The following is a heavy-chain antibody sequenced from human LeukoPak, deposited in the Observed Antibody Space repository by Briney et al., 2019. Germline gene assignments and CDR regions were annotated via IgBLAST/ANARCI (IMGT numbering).Heavy chain of an antibody. J-gene: IGHJ6*04. CDR1: GGTFSSYA. V-gene: IGHV1-69*13. CDR2: IIPIFGTA. CDR3: ASAPRIKYYYYYGMDV. Sequence: SVKVSCKASGGTFSSYAISWARQAPGQGLEWMGGIIPIFGTANYAQKFQGRVTITADESTSTAYMELSSLRSEDTAVYYCASAPRIKYYYYYGMDVWGKGTTVTVSS.